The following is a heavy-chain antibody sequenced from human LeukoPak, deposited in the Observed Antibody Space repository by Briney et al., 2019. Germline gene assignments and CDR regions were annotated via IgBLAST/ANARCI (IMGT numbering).Heavy chain of an antibody. CDR3: TKEHDYSNYYYFDY. Sequence: GGSLRLSCAASGFIVSSYYVSWVRQAPGKGLEWVSVIYSDGNTYYADSVKGRFTISRDTSKNTVYLQMSSLRAGDTAVYYCTKEHDYSNYYYFDYWGQGTLVTVSS. D-gene: IGHD4-11*01. CDR2: IYSDGNT. J-gene: IGHJ4*02. V-gene: IGHV3-53*01. CDR1: GFIVSSYY.